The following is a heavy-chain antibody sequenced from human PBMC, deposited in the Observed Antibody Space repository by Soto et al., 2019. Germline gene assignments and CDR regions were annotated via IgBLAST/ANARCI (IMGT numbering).Heavy chain of an antibody. J-gene: IGHJ6*02. CDR3: ARDRAPPLYSSSSQLGTYDYYYGMDV. Sequence: SETLSLTCTVSGGSISSGDYYWSWIRQPPGKGQEWIGYIYYSGSTYYNPSLKSRVTISVDTSKNQFSLKLSSVTAADTAVYYCARDRAPPLYSSSSQLGTYDYYYGMDVWGQGTTVTVSS. V-gene: IGHV4-30-4*01. CDR1: GGSISSGDYY. CDR2: IYYSGST. D-gene: IGHD6-13*01.